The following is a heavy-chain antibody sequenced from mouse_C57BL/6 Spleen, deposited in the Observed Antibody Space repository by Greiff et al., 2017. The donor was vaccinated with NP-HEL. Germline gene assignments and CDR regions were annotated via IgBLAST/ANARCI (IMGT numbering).Heavy chain of an antibody. D-gene: IGHD1-1*01. CDR3: AREAATVGYFDV. V-gene: IGHV5-4*01. CDR1: GFTFSSYA. Sequence: EVKLVESGGGLVKPGGSLKLSCAASGFTFSSYAMSWVRQTPEKRLEWVATISDGGSYTYYPDNVKGRFTISRDNAKNNLYLQMSHLKSEDTAMYYCAREAATVGYFDVWGTGTTVTVSS. CDR2: ISDGGSYT. J-gene: IGHJ1*03.